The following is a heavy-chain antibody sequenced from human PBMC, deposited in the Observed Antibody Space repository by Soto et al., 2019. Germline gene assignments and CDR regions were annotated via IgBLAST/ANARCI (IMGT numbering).Heavy chain of an antibody. CDR2: ISYDGSNK. J-gene: IGHJ5*02. V-gene: IGHV3-30*18. Sequence: GGSLRLSCSASGFTFSSYGIHWVLQAPGKGLEWVAVISYDGSNKYYADSVKGRFTISRDNSKNTLYLQMNSLRAEDTAVYYCAKDRVPAAIINWFDPWGRGT. CDR1: GFTFSSYG. D-gene: IGHD2-2*01. CDR3: AKDRVPAAIINWFDP.